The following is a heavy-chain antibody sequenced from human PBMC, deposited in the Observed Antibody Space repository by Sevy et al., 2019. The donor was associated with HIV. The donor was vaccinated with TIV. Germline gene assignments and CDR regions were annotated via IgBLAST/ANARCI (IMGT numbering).Heavy chain of an antibody. J-gene: IGHJ3*02. V-gene: IGHV3-23*01. Sequence: GGSLRLSCAASEVTFSNYVMSWVRQAPGKGLEWVSSISGSGGETFYADSVKGRFTISRDKSKNTLYLQMNSLRVEDTAVYYCAKDMILVVGEALDIWGQGTMVTVSS. CDR2: ISGSGGET. CDR3: AKDMILVVGEALDI. CDR1: EVTFSNYV. D-gene: IGHD3-22*01.